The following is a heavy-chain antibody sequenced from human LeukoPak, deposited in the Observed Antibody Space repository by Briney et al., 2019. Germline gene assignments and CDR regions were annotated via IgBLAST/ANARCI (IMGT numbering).Heavy chain of an antibody. Sequence: ASVKVSCTASGYTFTGYYMHWVRQAPGQGLEWMGWINLNSGGTNYAQKFQGRVTMTRDTSISTAYMELSRLRSDDTAVYYCARARNYYDSSGSFDYWGQGTLVTVSS. CDR2: INLNSGGT. CDR3: ARARNYYDSSGSFDY. D-gene: IGHD3-22*01. V-gene: IGHV1-2*02. CDR1: GYTFTGYY. J-gene: IGHJ4*02.